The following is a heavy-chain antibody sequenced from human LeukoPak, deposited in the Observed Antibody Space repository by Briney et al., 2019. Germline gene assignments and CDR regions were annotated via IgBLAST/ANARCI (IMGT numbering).Heavy chain of an antibody. CDR1: GYTFTVYY. CDR3: ARGGDCGDDCYSGY. Sequence: GASVTVSFTASGYTFTVYYMHWVRQAPGQGHEWMRWIKPNSGGTNYAQKFQGRVTMTRDTSISTAYMELSRLRSDDTAVYYCARGGDCGDDCYSGYWGQGTLVTVSS. D-gene: IGHD2-21*02. J-gene: IGHJ4*02. CDR2: IKPNSGGT. V-gene: IGHV1-2*02.